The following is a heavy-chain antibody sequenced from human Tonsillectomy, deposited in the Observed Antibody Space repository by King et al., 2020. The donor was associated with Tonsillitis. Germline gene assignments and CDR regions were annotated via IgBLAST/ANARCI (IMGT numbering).Heavy chain of an antibody. Sequence: VQLVESGGGLVQPGGSLRLSCAASGFTFSSYWMHWVRQAPGKGLVWVSRINSDGSTTSYADSVKGRFTISRDNAKNTLNLQMNSLRAEDTAVYYCARSEGDYGDCGYWGQGTLVTVSS. CDR1: GFTFSSYW. V-gene: IGHV3-74*01. CDR2: INSDGSTT. J-gene: IGHJ4*02. CDR3: ARSEGDYGDCGY. D-gene: IGHD4-17*01.